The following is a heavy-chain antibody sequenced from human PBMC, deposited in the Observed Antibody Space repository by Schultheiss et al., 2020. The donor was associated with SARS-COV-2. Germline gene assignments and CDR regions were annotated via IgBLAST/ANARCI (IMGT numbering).Heavy chain of an antibody. J-gene: IGHJ6*03. D-gene: IGHD3-3*01. CDR1: GYSISSGYY. CDR3: ARNLLSGGYHYYYMDV. V-gene: IGHV4-38-2*02. Sequence: SETLSLTCTVSGYSISSGYYWSWIRQPPGKGLEWIGYIYYSGSTNYNPSLKSRVTISVDTSKNQFSLKLSSVTAADTAVYYCARNLLSGGYHYYYMDVWGKGTTVTVSS. CDR2: IYYSGST.